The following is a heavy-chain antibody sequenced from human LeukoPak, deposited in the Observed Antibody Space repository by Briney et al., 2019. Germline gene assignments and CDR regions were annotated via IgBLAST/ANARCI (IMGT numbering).Heavy chain of an antibody. CDR3: AREAASAYYYDSSGLSY. D-gene: IGHD3-22*01. CDR2: INPNSGGT. V-gene: IGHV1-2*02. J-gene: IGHJ4*02. Sequence: KPGASVKVSCKASGYTFTGYYMHWVRQAPGQGLEWMGWINPNSGGTNYAQKFQGRVTITRDTSASTAYMELSSLRSEDTAVYYCAREAASAYYYDSSGLSYWGQGTLVTVSS. CDR1: GYTFTGYY.